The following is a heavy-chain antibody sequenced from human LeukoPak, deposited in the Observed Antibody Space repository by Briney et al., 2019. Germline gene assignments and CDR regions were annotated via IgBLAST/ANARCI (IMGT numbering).Heavy chain of an antibody. CDR3: ARGRPFDP. Sequence: SETLSLTCTVSGGSITSFYWSWIRQPPGKGLEWIGSIYHSGSTYYNPSLKSRVTISVDTSKNQFSLKLSSVTAADTAVYYCARGRPFDPWGQGTLVTVSS. D-gene: IGHD3-10*01. J-gene: IGHJ5*02. V-gene: IGHV4-59*08. CDR1: GGSITSFY. CDR2: IYHSGST.